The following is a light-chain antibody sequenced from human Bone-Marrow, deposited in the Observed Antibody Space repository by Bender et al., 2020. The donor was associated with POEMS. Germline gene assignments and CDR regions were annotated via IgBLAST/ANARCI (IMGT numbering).Light chain of an antibody. CDR1: NIASKS. V-gene: IGLV3-25*03. CDR2: KDT. Sequence: PSVSVAPGKTATITCGGNNIASKSVQWYQQKPGQAPVVVIYKDTERPSGIPERFSGLSSGTTITLTISAVQAEDEADYYCQSADSTGTSVIFGGGTKLTVL. J-gene: IGLJ2*01. CDR3: QSADSTGTSVI.